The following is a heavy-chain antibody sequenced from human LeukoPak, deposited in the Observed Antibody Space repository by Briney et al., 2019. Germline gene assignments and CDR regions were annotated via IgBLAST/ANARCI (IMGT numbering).Heavy chain of an antibody. Sequence: GGSLRLSCAASGFTFSSYGMHWVRQAPGKGLEWVAGIWYDGSKKYYADSVKGRFTISRDNSKNTLYLQMNSLRAEDTAVYYCARDVTPRYYGMDVWGQGTTVTVSS. CDR1: GFTFSSYG. CDR2: IWYDGSKK. CDR3: ARDVTPRYYGMDV. J-gene: IGHJ6*02. D-gene: IGHD5-18*01. V-gene: IGHV3-33*01.